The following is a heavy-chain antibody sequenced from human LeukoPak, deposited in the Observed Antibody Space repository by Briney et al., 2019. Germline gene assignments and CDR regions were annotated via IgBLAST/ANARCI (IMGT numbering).Heavy chain of an antibody. V-gene: IGHV3-30-3*01. D-gene: IGHD3-9*01. CDR3: ASMGGYDILTGYYNYGMDV. CDR2: ISSDGSNE. J-gene: IGHJ6*02. Sequence: PGGSLRLSCAVSGFSFSSYSMHWVRQAPGKGLEWAAVISSDGSNEYYADSVKGRFTISRDNSKNTLYMQMNSLRAEDTAVYYCASMGGYDILTGYYNYGMDVWGQGTTVTVSS. CDR1: GFSFSSYS.